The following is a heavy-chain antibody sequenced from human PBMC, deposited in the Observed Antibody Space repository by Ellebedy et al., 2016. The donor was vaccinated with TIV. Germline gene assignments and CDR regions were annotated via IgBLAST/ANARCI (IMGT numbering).Heavy chain of an antibody. V-gene: IGHV3-66*01. CDR3: ARDQGY. Sequence: GESLKISCAASGFTVRSNYMSWVRQAPGKGLEWISVIYSGGTTYYTDSVKGRFIISRDNSKNTLYLQMNSLRVEGTALYYCARDQGYWGQGTLVTVSS. J-gene: IGHJ4*02. CDR2: IYSGGTT. CDR1: GFTVRSNY.